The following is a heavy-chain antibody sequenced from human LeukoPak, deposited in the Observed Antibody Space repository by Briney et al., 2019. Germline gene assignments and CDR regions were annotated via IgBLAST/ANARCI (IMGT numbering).Heavy chain of an antibody. J-gene: IGHJ3*02. V-gene: IGHV4-59*01. Sequence: SETLSLTCTVSGGSIRNYYWSWIRQPPGKGLEWIGNIYYSGSTRNNPSHKSRVTISADTSKNQLSRKLSSVTAADTAVYYCARHTRGDAFDIWGQGTMVTVSS. CDR2: IYYSGST. CDR1: GGSIRNYY. D-gene: IGHD2-2*02. CDR3: ARHTRGDAFDI.